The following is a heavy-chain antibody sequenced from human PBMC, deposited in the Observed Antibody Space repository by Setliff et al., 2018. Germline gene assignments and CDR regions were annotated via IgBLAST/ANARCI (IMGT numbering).Heavy chain of an antibody. CDR3: ARGRGPDIVVTIPGDY. CDR1: GYNFITLG. Sequence: ASVKVSCKTSGYNFITLGINWVRQAPGQGLEWVGWISPYSGKTDYAQKLQGRVIMTINSSTTTAYLELKTLRSDDTAVYYSARGRGPDIVVTIPGDYWGQGTQVTVSS. CDR2: ISPYSGKT. D-gene: IGHD2-15*01. V-gene: IGHV1-18*01. J-gene: IGHJ4*02.